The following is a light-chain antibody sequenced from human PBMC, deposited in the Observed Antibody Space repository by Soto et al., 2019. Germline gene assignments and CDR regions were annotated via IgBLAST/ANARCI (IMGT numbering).Light chain of an antibody. CDR3: QQRSNWPPVT. Sequence: EIVLTQSPATLSLSPGERATLSCRASQSVSSYLAWYQQKPGQAPRLLSYDASNRATGIPARFSGSGSGTDFTLTSSSLAPEDFAIYYCQQRSNWPPVTFGGGTKVEIK. J-gene: IGKJ4*01. V-gene: IGKV3-11*01. CDR1: QSVSSY. CDR2: DAS.